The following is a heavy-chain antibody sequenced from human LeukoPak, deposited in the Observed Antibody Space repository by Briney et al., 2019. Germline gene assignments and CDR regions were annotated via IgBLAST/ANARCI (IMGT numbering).Heavy chain of an antibody. CDR3: AKGRKGCSSTNCYGNFDY. CDR2: ISGDGGST. Sequence: GSLTLSCAPSGFTFDDYAMHWVRQAPGRGLEWVSLISGDGGSTYYADSVTGRFTISRDNSKNSLYLQMNSLRTEDTALYYCAKGRKGCSSTNCYGNFDYWGQGTLASVSS. J-gene: IGHJ4*02. V-gene: IGHV3-43*02. CDR1: GFTFDDYA. D-gene: IGHD2-2*01.